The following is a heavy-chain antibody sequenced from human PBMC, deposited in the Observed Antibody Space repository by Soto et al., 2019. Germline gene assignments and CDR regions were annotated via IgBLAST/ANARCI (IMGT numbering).Heavy chain of an antibody. Sequence: QVQLVQSGAEVKKPGASVKVSCKTSGYTFTTYGVSWVRQAPGLGLEWMGWISGYNGNTNSAPKFQGRVSRTTDTSTSTDYMELRSLRSDDTAVYYCASDEGAYCSGDNCEHYVDYWGQGTRVTVSS. CDR1: GYTFTTYG. CDR2: ISGYNGNT. D-gene: IGHD2-15*01. CDR3: ASDEGAYCSGDNCEHYVDY. V-gene: IGHV1-18*01. J-gene: IGHJ4*02.